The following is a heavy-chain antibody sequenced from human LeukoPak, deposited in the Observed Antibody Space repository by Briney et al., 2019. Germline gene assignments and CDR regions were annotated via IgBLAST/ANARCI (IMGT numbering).Heavy chain of an antibody. CDR1: GYTFTSYA. CDR3: ARVYVWNSANYYYYMDV. D-gene: IGHD1-7*01. V-gene: IGHV7-4-1*02. J-gene: IGHJ6*03. Sequence: ASVKVSCKASGYTFTSYAMNWVRPAPGQGLEWMGWINTNTGNPTYAQGFTGRFVFSLDTSVSTAYLQISSLKAEDTAVYYCARVYVWNSANYYYYMDVWGKGTTVTVSS. CDR2: INTNTGNP.